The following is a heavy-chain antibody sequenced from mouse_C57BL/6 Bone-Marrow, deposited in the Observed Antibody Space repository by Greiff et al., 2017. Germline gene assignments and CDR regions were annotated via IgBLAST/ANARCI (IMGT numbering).Heavy chain of an antibody. Sequence: EVQLQQSVAELVRPGASVKLSCTASGFNIKNTYMHWVKQRPEQGLEWIGRIDPANGNTKYAPNFPGKATITADTSSNTAYLQLSRLTSEDTAIYYCARAYYSNYDAMDYWGQGTSVTVSS. CDR1: GFNIKNTY. D-gene: IGHD2-5*01. CDR3: ARAYYSNYDAMDY. V-gene: IGHV14-3*01. CDR2: IDPANGNT. J-gene: IGHJ4*01.